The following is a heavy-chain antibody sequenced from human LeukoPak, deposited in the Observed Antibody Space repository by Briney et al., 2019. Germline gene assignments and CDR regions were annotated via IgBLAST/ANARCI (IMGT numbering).Heavy chain of an antibody. D-gene: IGHD4-17*01. CDR1: GGSISSSNYQ. V-gene: IGHV4-39*07. CDR2: ISYSGST. CDR3: ARLNTDYGIDY. J-gene: IGHJ4*02. Sequence: SETLSLTCSVSGGSISSSNYQWGWIRQPPGKGLEWVGSISYSGSTNYNPSLKSRVTISVDRSKNQFSLKLSSVTAADTAVYYCARLNTDYGIDYWGQGTLVTVSS.